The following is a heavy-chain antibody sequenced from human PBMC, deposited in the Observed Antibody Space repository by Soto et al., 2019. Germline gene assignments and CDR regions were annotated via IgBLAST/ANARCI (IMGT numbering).Heavy chain of an antibody. V-gene: IGHV3-74*01. CDR1: GFTFSTYW. Sequence: EVQLVESGGGLVQPGGSLRLSCAASGFTFSTYWMHWVRQVPGKGLLWVSRINSDATTTTYADSVQGRFTISRDNAKGTLILQMDILSVKDTALYYCARVTYGVNIYFDLWGRGTLVTVSS. CDR2: INSDATTT. J-gene: IGHJ2*01. D-gene: IGHD4-17*01. CDR3: ARVTYGVNIYFDL.